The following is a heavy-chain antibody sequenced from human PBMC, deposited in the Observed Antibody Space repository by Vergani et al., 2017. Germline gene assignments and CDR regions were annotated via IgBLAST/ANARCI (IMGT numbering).Heavy chain of an antibody. D-gene: IGHD3-22*01. CDR3: ARGSCLGRSCYKPLFDY. V-gene: IGHV4-61*02. CDR1: GGPINSHNYY. J-gene: IGHJ4*02. CDR2: IHTSGST. Sequence: QVQLQESGPGLVKPSQTLSLTCTVSGGPINSHNYYWSWIRQPAGKGLEWIGRIHTSGSTNYNPSLKSRVTMSEDTSKNQFSLNLTSVTAADEAVSFCARGSCLGRSCYKPLFDYWGQGILVTVSS.